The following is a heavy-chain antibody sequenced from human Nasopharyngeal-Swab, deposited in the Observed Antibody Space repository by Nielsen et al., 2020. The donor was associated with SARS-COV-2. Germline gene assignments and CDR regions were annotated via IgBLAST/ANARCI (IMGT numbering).Heavy chain of an antibody. V-gene: IGHV1-8*01. CDR2: MNPNSGNT. CDR3: ARGQFQQLEDNWFDP. CDR1: GYTFTSYD. D-gene: IGHD6-13*01. J-gene: IGHJ5*02. Sequence: ASVKVSCKASGYTFTSYDINWVRQATGQGLEWMGWMNPNSGNTGYAQKFQGRVTMTRNTSISTAYMELSSLRSEDTAVYYCARGQFQQLEDNWFDPWGQGTLVTVSS.